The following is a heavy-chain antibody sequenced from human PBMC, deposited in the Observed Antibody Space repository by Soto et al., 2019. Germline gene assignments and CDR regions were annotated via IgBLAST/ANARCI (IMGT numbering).Heavy chain of an antibody. J-gene: IGHJ6*02. CDR2: INHSGST. Sequence: QVQLQQWGAGLLKPSETLSLTCAVYGGSFSGYYWSWIRQPPGKGLEWIGEINHSGSTNYNPSLKSRVTISVDTSKNQFSLKLSSVPAADTAVYYCASRIAIFYYYGMDVWGQGTTVTVSS. CDR1: GGSFSGYY. V-gene: IGHV4-34*01. D-gene: IGHD6-13*01. CDR3: ASRIAIFYYYGMDV.